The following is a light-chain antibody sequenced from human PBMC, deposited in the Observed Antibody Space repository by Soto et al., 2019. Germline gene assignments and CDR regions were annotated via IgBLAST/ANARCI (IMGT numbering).Light chain of an antibody. V-gene: IGKV3-20*01. CDR3: QKYNSAPLT. CDR2: GAS. CDR1: QDVASTY. J-gene: IGKJ4*01. Sequence: IVLTQSPDTLSLSPGERATLSCRASQDVASTYLAWYQQKPGQAPRLLIYGASGRAAGVAERFSGSGSGTQFTLTISRLEPEDFAAYYCQKYNSAPLTFGGGTKVEIK.